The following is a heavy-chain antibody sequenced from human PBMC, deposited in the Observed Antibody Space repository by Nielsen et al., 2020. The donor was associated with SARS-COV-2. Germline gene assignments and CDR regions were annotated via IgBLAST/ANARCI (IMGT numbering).Heavy chain of an antibody. CDR3: ARGGAAARGRVDY. D-gene: IGHD6-13*01. CDR2: IGSTITYT. J-gene: IGHJ4*02. CDR1: GFIFSDYY. V-gene: IGHV3-11*06. Sequence: GGSLRLSCVASGFIFSDYYMSWIRQAPGKGLEWVSYIGSTITYTNYGDSVKGRFTISRDNAKNSLYLQMNTLRAEDTAVYYCARGGAAARGRVDYWGQGTLVTVSS.